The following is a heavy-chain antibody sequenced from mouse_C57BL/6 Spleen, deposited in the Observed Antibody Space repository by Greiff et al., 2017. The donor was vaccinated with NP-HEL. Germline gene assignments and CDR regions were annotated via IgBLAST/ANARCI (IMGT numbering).Heavy chain of an antibody. J-gene: IGHJ1*03. CDR3: ARGDYGNYRGYFDV. CDR2: INPNYGTT. V-gene: IGHV1-39*01. D-gene: IGHD2-1*01. CDR1: GYSFTDYN. Sequence: VHVKQSGPELVKPGASVKISCKASGYSFTDYNMNWVKQSNGKSLEWIGVINPNYGTTSYNQKFKGKATLTVDQSSSTAYMQLNSLTSEDSAVYYCARGDYGNYRGYFDVWGTGTTVTVSS.